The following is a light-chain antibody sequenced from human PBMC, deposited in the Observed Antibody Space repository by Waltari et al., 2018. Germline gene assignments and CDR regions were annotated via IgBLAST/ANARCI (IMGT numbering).Light chain of an antibody. Sequence: QSVLTQPPSVSAAPGQKVTISCSGSSSNIGNYLVSWYHQLPGATPKLLIYDHYKRPSGIPDRFSASKSGTSATLDIPGLQIGDEADYYCATWDNSLTAVVFGGGTKLTVL. CDR1: SSNIGNYL. CDR3: ATWDNSLTAVV. V-gene: IGLV1-51*01. CDR2: DHY. J-gene: IGLJ2*01.